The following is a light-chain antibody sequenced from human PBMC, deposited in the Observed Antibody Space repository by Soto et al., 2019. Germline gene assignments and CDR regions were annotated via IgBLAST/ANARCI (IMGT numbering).Light chain of an antibody. J-gene: IGKJ1*01. Sequence: DIQITQSPSTLSASVGDRVTITCRASQSISTWLAWYQQKPGKAPKLLICDASSLEGGVPSRFSGSGSGTEFTLTISSLQPEDSATYYCQQYNSYRWTFGQGTKVEIK. V-gene: IGKV1-5*01. CDR2: DAS. CDR3: QQYNSYRWT. CDR1: QSISTW.